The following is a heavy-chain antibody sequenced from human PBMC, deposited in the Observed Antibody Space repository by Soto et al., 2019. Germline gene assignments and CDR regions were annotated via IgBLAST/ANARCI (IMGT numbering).Heavy chain of an antibody. D-gene: IGHD5-12*01. CDR3: TKERATHRNY. CDR2: ISSDGSNK. CDR1: GFTFRNYV. Sequence: QVQLVESGGGVVQPGRSLSLSCAASGFTFRNYVMHWVRQAPGKGLEWVAVISSDGSNKYYADSVKARFTISRDNSKNTLYLQMNSLRIEDTAVYYCTKERATHRNYWGQGTLVTVSS. V-gene: IGHV3-30*18. J-gene: IGHJ4*02.